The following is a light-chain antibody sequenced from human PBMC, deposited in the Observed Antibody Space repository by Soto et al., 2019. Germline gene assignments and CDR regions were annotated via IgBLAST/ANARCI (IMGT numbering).Light chain of an antibody. V-gene: IGLV2-14*01. Sequence: QSALTQPASVSGSPGQSVTISCTGTGSDIGGYDFVSWSQQVHPGKAPKLLIYEVSFRPSGVSDRFSGSKSGNTASLTISGLQAGDEGDYYCTSYTTSRTWVFGGGTKLTVL. CDR3: TSYTTSRTWV. CDR1: GSDIGGYDF. J-gene: IGLJ3*02. CDR2: EVS.